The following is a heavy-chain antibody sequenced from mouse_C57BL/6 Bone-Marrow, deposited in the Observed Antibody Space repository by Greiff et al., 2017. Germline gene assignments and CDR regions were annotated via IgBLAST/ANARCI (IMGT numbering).Heavy chain of an antibody. CDR2: IYYSGTI. CDR1: GISITTGNYR. V-gene: IGHV3-5*01. Sequence: VQLKESGPGLVKPSQTVFLTCTVTGISITTGNYRWSWIRQFPGNKLEWIGYIYYSGTITYNPSLTSRTTITRDTPKNQFFLEMNSLTAEDTATYYCAREGGFDWYFDVWGTGTTVTVSS. J-gene: IGHJ1*03. CDR3: AREGGFDWYFDV.